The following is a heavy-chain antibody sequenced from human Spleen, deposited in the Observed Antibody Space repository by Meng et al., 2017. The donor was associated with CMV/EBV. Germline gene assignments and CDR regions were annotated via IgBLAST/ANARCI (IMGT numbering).Heavy chain of an antibody. D-gene: IGHD4-11*01. CDR2: INPSGGST. J-gene: IGHJ4*02. CDR1: GYTFTKYY. V-gene: IGHV1-46*01. Sequence: ASVKVSCKASGYTFTKYYLHWVRQAPGQGLEWMAMINPSGGSTTYAQNFQGRVTMTRDTSTSTVYMELSSLRSADTAVYYCARGRTVTFPNFGYWGQGTLVTVSS. CDR3: ARGRTVTFPNFGY.